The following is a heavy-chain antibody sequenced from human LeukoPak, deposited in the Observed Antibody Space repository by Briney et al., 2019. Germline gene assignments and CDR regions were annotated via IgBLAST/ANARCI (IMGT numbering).Heavy chain of an antibody. CDR2: ISGSGGST. CDR3: AKEMGPGYYDSSGYYYLDAFDI. CDR1: GFTFSSYA. J-gene: IGHJ3*02. D-gene: IGHD3-22*01. V-gene: IGHV3-23*01. Sequence: GGSLRLSCAASGFTFSSYAMSWVRQAPGKGREGVSAISGSGGSTYYADSVKGRFTISRDNSKNTLYLQMNSLRAEDTAVYYCAKEMGPGYYDSSGYYYLDAFDIWGQGTMVTVSS.